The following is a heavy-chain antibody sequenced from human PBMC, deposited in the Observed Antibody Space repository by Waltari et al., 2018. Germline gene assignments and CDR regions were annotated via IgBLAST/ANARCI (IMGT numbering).Heavy chain of an antibody. CDR3: VGWNDPINS. J-gene: IGHJ4*02. CDR2: IGPDGSDK. D-gene: IGHD1-1*01. Sequence: EAQLVQSGGGLVQTGGSLTLPGAASGFTIRRFWMTWIRQAPGQGLQWVAHIGPDGSDKYYVDSVKGRFTISRDNAENSLLLQMSSLRVEDTALYYCVGWNDPINSWGQGTLVAVSS. V-gene: IGHV3-7*01. CDR1: GFTIRRFW.